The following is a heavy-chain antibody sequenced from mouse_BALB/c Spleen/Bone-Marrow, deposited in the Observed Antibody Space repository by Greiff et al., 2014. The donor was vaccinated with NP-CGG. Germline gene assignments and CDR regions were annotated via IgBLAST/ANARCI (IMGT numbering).Heavy chain of an antibody. J-gene: IGHJ3*01. D-gene: IGHD1-1*01. V-gene: IGHV14-3*02. CDR3: ASYYYGSSSFAY. CDR1: GFNIKDTY. Sequence: EVKLQESGAELVKPGASVKLSCTACGFNIKDTYMHWVKQRPEQGLEWIGRIDPANGNTKYDPKFQGKATITADTSSNTAYLQLSSLTSEDTAVYYCASYYYGSSSFAYWGQGTLVTVSA. CDR2: IDPANGNT.